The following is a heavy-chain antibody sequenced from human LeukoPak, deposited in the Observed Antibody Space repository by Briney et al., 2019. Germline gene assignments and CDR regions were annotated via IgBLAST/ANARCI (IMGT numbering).Heavy chain of an antibody. V-gene: IGHV1-2*02. CDR2: INPNSGVI. CDR3: ARDRSTMVRGENFAFDI. D-gene: IGHD3-10*01. Sequence: ASVKVSCKASGYTFSDYYMHCVRRAPGQALEWMGWINPNSGVINYAQRFQGSVTMTRDTSLSTAYMELSRLRSDDTAVYYCARDRSTMVRGENFAFDIWGQGTMVTVSS. J-gene: IGHJ3*02. CDR1: GYTFSDYY.